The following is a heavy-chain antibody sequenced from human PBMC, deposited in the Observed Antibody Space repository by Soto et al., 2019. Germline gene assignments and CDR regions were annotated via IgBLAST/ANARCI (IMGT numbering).Heavy chain of an antibody. V-gene: IGHV1-18*01. CDR3: ARYCSSTSCYTSDFDY. CDR2: ISAYNGNT. D-gene: IGHD2-2*02. J-gene: IGHJ4*02. CDR1: GYTFTSYG. Sequence: ASVKVSCKASGYTFTSYGVSWVRQAPGQGLEWMGWISAYNGNTNYAQKLQGRVTMTTDTSASIAYMELRSLRSDDTAVYYCARYCSSTSCYTSDFDYWGQGTLVTVSS.